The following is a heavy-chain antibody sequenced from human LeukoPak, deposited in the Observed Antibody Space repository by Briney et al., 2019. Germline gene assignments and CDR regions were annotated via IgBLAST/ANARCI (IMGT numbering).Heavy chain of an antibody. Sequence: SVKVSCKASGGTFSSYAISWVRQAPGQGLEWMGGIIPIFGTANYAQKFQGRVTITADKSTSTAYMELSSLRSEDTTVYYCARVSYSGHDSLGGYFDYWGQGTLVTVSS. CDR1: GGTFSSYA. D-gene: IGHD5-12*01. J-gene: IGHJ4*02. CDR2: IIPIFGTA. CDR3: ARVSYSGHDSLGGYFDY. V-gene: IGHV1-69*06.